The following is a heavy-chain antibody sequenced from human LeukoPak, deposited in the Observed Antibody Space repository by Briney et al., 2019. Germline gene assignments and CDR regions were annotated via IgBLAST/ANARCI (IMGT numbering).Heavy chain of an antibody. Sequence: PSETLSLTCTVSGGSISSYYWSWIRQPPGKGLEWIGYIYYSGSTNYNPSLKSRVTISVDTSKNQFSLKLRSVTAADTAVYYCARSGYSSSYYFDYWGQGTLVTVSS. CDR1: GGSISSYY. CDR2: IYYSGST. V-gene: IGHV4-59*08. D-gene: IGHD6-6*01. CDR3: ARSGYSSSYYFDY. J-gene: IGHJ4*02.